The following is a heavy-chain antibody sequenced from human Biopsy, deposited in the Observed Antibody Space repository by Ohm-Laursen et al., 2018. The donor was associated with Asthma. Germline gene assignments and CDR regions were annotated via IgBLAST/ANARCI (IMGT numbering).Heavy chain of an antibody. CDR1: GGTFSTFT. Sequence: SVKVSCKASGGTFSTFTITWVRQAPGQALEWMGGILPILGTSNYAQRFQGRVTITADESTRTAYMELSSLRSEDTAVYYCATPPVGSISYFDSWGQGTLVTVSS. D-gene: IGHD1-26*01. J-gene: IGHJ4*02. V-gene: IGHV1-69*13. CDR2: ILPILGTS. CDR3: ATPPVGSISYFDS.